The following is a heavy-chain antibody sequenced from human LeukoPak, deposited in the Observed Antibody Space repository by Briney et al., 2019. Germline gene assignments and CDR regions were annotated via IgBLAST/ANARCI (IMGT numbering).Heavy chain of an antibody. CDR2: IRYDGSDK. D-gene: IGHD2-15*01. CDR1: GFIFSSYG. Sequence: GGSLRLSCTASGFIFSSYGMHWVRQAPGKGLEWVAFIRYDGSDKYYADSVKGRFTISRDNSKNTLYLQMNSLRVEDTAVYYCAKVVDNLDYWGQGTLVTVSS. CDR3: AKVVDNLDY. V-gene: IGHV3-30*02. J-gene: IGHJ4*02.